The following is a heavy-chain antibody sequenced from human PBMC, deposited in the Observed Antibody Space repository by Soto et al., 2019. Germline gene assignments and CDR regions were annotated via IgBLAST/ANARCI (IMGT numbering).Heavy chain of an antibody. D-gene: IGHD3-10*01. CDR1: GYTFTDYW. CDR2: IYPGDSDT. CDR3: ARQGFGELSDGVDV. J-gene: IGHJ6*02. Sequence: GESLKISCKGSGYTFTDYWIGWVRQLPGKGLEWMGIIYPGDSDTRYSPSFQGHVTITVDKSTSTAYLQWNTLKASDTAMYYCARQGFGELSDGVDVWGQGTTVTVSS. V-gene: IGHV5-51*01.